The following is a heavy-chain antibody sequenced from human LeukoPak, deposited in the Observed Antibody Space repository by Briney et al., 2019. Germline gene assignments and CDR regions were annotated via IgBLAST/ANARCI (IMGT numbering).Heavy chain of an antibody. V-gene: IGHV5-51*01. D-gene: IGHD2-15*01. CDR3: ARYRYCSGGNCYGPDY. CDR2: IYPGDSDT. J-gene: IGHJ4*02. Sequence: GESLRISCQGFGYTFTTSWIGWVRQLPGKGLEWMGIIYPGDSDTRYSPSFQGQVTISADKSISTAYLQWSSLKASDTAMYYCARYRYCSGGNCYGPDYWGQGTLVTVSS. CDR1: GYTFTTSW.